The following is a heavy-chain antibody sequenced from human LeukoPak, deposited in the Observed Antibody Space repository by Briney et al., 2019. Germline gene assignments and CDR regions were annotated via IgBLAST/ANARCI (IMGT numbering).Heavy chain of an antibody. D-gene: IGHD1-26*01. V-gene: IGHV3-23*01. CDR3: AKDLGRYRNNFFDY. J-gene: IGHJ4*02. CDR1: GFTFSSIA. Sequence: GGSLRLSCAASGFTFSSIAMSWVSQAPDKGLEWVSTISGSGGGTYYADSVKGRFTISRDDSKNTLYLQMNSLRADDTAVYYCAKDLGRYRNNFFDYWGQGNLVTVSS. CDR2: ISGSGGGT.